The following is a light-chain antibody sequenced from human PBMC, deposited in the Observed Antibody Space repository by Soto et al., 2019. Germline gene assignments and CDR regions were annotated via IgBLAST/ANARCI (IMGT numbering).Light chain of an antibody. CDR3: SSYAGSNNFYV. J-gene: IGLJ1*01. V-gene: IGLV1-40*01. CDR2: GNT. CDR1: SSNIGAGYD. Sequence: QSVLTQPPSVSGAPGQRVTISCTGSSSNIGAGYDVHWYLQLPGTAPKLLIYGNTNRPSGVPDRFSGSKSGNTASLTVSGLQAEDEADYYCSSYAGSNNFYVFGTGTKVTLL.